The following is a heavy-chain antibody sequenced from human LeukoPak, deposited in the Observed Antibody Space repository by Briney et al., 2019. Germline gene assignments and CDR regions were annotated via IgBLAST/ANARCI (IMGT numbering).Heavy chain of an antibody. CDR1: GYTFTGYY. V-gene: IGHV1-2*02. CDR3: ARGEGYDFWSGYYPLPFDP. D-gene: IGHD3-3*01. Sequence: GASVKVSFKASGYTFTGYYMHWVRQAPGQGLEWMGWINPNSGGTNYAQKFQGRVTMTRDTSISTAYMELSRLRSDDTAVYYCARGEGYDFWSGYYPLPFDPWGQGTLVTVSS. J-gene: IGHJ5*02. CDR2: INPNSGGT.